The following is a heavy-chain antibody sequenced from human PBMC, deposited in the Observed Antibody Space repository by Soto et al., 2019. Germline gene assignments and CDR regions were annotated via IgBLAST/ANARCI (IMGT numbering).Heavy chain of an antibody. J-gene: IGHJ6*02. CDR1: GYTFTGYY. D-gene: IGHD5-12*01. V-gene: IGHV1-2*04. CDR3: ARDKPVDIVATNCYYGMDV. CDR2: INPNSGGT. Sequence: ASVKVSCNASGYTFTGYYMHWVRQAPGQGLEWMGWINPNSGGTNYAQKFQGWVTMTRDTSISTAYMELSRLRSDDTAVYYCARDKPVDIVATNCYYGMDVWGQGTTVTVSS.